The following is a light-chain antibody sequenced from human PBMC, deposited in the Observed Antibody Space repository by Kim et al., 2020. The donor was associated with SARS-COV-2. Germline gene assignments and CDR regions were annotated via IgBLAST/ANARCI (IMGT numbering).Light chain of an antibody. V-gene: IGKV3-15*01. CDR1: HSVSSN. Sequence: EVVMTQSPASLSVSPGERATLSCRASHSVSSNLAWYQHKPGQAPRLLIYDASSRATNVPARFSGSGSGTEFTLTISSLQSDDFADYLCQQYSNWGGTFGQGTKVDIK. J-gene: IGKJ1*01. CDR2: DAS. CDR3: QQYSNWGGT.